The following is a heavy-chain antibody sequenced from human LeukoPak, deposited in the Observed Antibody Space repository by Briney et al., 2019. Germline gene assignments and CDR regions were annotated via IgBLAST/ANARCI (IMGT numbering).Heavy chain of an antibody. CDR2: IYYRGTT. Sequence: SETLSLTCSVSGGSISGNYWSWIRQSPGKGLEWIGYIYYRGTTYYNPSLKSRVTISLDTSANQFSLKLSSVTAADAAVYFCATTRDCSGGTCYYWFDPWGQGTVVTVSS. CDR3: ATTRDCSGGTCYYWFDP. CDR1: GGSISGNY. D-gene: IGHD2-15*01. V-gene: IGHV4-59*01. J-gene: IGHJ5*02.